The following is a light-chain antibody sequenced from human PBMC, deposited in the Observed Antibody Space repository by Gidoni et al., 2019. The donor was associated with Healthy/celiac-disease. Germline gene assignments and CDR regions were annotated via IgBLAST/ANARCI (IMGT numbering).Light chain of an antibody. J-gene: IGKJ5*01. CDR1: QRVLYSSNNKNY. CDR3: QQYYSTPPVT. V-gene: IGKV4-1*01. CDR2: WAS. Sequence: DIVMTQSPDSLAVSLGERATRNCKSSQRVLYSSNNKNYLAWYQQKPGQPPKLLIYWASTRESGVPDRFSGSGSGTDFTLTISSLQAEDVAVYYCQQYYSTPPVTFGQGTRLEIK.